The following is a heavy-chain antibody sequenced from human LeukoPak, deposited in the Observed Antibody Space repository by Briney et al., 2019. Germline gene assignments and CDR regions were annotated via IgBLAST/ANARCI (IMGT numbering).Heavy chain of an antibody. CDR2: ITTSDGNT. V-gene: IGHV3-23*01. D-gene: IGHD7-27*01. CDR1: GLTFSSYT. CDR3: AKDGGLWVSAHWGDS. J-gene: IGHJ4*02. Sequence: GGSLRLSCAASGLTFSSYTMSWVRQAPGKGLEWVSTITTSDGNTYYADSVKGRFTVSRDNSKNTLYLQMNSLRAEDTAVYYCAKDGGLWVSAHWGDSWGRGTLVTVSS.